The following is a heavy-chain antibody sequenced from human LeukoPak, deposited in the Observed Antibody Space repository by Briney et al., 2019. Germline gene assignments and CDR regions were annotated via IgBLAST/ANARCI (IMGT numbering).Heavy chain of an antibody. CDR3: ARVASGYSYGYPHHYYYYMDV. CDR2: VYYSGTT. CDR1: GDSISRQY. V-gene: IGHV4-59*11. Sequence: SETLFLTCTVSGDSISRQYWSWIRQPPGKGLEWIGSVYYSGTTNYNPSFKSRVAISVDTSKSQFSLKLSSVTAADTAVYYCARVASGYSYGYPHHYYYYMDVWGKGTTVTVTS. D-gene: IGHD5-18*01. J-gene: IGHJ6*03.